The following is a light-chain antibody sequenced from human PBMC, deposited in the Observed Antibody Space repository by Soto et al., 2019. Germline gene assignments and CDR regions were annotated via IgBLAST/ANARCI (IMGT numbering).Light chain of an antibody. V-gene: IGLV2-8*01. CDR1: SSDVGGYQY. CDR3: SSYAGSYNHV. CDR2: AVN. J-gene: IGLJ1*01. Sequence: QSALTQPPSASGSPGQSVTISCTGTSSDVGGYQYVSWYQQYPGKAPKLMIYAVNKRPSGVPDRFSGSRSGNTASLTVSGLQAEDEADYCCSSYAGSYNHVIGTGTKVTVL.